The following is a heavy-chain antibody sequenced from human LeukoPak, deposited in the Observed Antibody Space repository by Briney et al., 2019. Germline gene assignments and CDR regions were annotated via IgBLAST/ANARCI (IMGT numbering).Heavy chain of an antibody. D-gene: IGHD3-22*01. CDR2: ISWNSGSI. CDR3: AKDTNYDSSGYYDY. J-gene: IGHJ4*02. Sequence: GGSLRLSCAASGFTFDDYAMHWVRQAPGKGLEWVSGISWNSGSIGYADSVKGRFTISRDNAKNSLYLQMNSLRAEGTALYYCAKDTNYDSSGYYDYWGQGTLVTVSS. CDR1: GFTFDDYA. V-gene: IGHV3-9*01.